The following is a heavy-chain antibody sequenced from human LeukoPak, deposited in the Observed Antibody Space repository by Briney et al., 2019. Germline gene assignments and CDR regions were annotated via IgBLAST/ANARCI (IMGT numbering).Heavy chain of an antibody. V-gene: IGHV4-4*02. J-gene: IGHJ3*02. CDR1: GGSISSSNW. CDR3: ARVSEDTAGANDAFDI. Sequence: PSGTLSLTCAVSGGSISSSNWWSWVRQPPGKGLEWIGEIYHSGSTNYNPSLKSRVTISVDKSKNQFSLKLSSVTAADTAVYYCARVSEDTAGANDAFDIWGLGTMVTVSS. CDR2: IYHSGST.